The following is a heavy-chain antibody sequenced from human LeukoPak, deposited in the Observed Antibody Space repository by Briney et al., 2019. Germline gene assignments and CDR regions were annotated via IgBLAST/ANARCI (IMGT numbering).Heavy chain of an antibody. J-gene: IGHJ6*02. V-gene: IGHV4-34*01. D-gene: IGHD6-13*01. Sequence: PGGSLRLSCAASGFTFSSYSMNWIRQPPGKGLEWIGEINHSGSTNYNPSLKSRVTISVDTSKNQFSLKLSSVTAADTAVYYCARVVSSSWYYYYGMDVWGQGTTVTVSS. CDR3: ARVVSSSWYYYYGMDV. CDR2: INHSGST. CDR1: GFTFSSYS.